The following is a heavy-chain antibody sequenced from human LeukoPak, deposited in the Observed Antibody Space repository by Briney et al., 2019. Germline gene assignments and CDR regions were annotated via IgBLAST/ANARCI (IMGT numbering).Heavy chain of an antibody. Sequence: EGSLRLSCAASGFTFSSYGMHWVRQAPGKGLEWVAVISYDGSNKYYADSVKGRFTISRDNSKNTLYLQMNSLRAEDTAVYYCAKLLPRDGYNYFDYWGQGTLVTVSS. CDR2: ISYDGSNK. CDR3: AKLLPRDGYNYFDY. CDR1: GFTFSSYG. D-gene: IGHD5-24*01. J-gene: IGHJ4*02. V-gene: IGHV3-30*18.